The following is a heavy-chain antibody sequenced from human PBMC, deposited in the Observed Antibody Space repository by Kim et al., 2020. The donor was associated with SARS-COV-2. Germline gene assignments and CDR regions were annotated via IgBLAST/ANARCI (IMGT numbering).Heavy chain of an antibody. V-gene: IGHV3-21*01. Sequence: GGSLRLSCAASGFTFSRYTLYWVRQAPGKGLEWVSSISSTSSYIYYADSVKGRFTISRDNAKNSLYLQINSLRAEDTAVYYCATTGMGAAMVIVDYWGQGTLVTVSS. D-gene: IGHD5-18*01. J-gene: IGHJ4*02. CDR3: ATTGMGAAMVIVDY. CDR2: ISSTSSYI. CDR1: GFTFSRYT.